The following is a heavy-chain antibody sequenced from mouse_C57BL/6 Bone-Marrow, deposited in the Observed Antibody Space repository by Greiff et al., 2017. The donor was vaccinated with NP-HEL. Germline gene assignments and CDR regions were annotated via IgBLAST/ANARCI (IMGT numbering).Heavy chain of an antibody. CDR3: ARGRSWFAY. V-gene: IGHV1-64*01. Sequence: QVQLQQPGAELVKPGASVKLSCKASGYTFTSYWMHWVKQRPGQGLEWIGMIHPNSGSTNYKEKFKSKATLTVDKSSSTAYMQLSSLTSEDSAVYYCARGRSWFAYWGQGTLVTVSA. CDR2: IHPNSGST. J-gene: IGHJ3*01. CDR1: GYTFTSYW.